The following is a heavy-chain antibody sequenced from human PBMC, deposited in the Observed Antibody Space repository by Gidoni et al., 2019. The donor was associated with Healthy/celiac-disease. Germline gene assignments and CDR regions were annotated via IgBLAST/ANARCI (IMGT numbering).Heavy chain of an antibody. CDR1: GFTFSSYG. V-gene: IGHV3-33*01. D-gene: IGHD3-16*01. CDR2: IWYDGSNK. Sequence: QVQLVESGGGVVQPGRSLRLSCAAPGFTFSSYGMHWVRQAPGKGLEWVAVIWYDGSNKYYADSVKGRFTISRDNSKNTLYLQMNSLRAEDTAVYYCARDLGPPLTLRNYLDYWGQGTLVTVSS. J-gene: IGHJ4*02. CDR3: ARDLGPPLTLRNYLDY.